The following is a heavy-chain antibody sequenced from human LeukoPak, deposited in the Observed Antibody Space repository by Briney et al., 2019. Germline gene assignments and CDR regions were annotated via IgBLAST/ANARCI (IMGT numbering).Heavy chain of an antibody. D-gene: IGHD1-26*01. CDR2: INPSGGST. CDR1: GYTLTELS. J-gene: IGHJ5*02. V-gene: IGHV1-46*01. Sequence: RASVKVSCKVSGYTLTELSMHWVRQAPGKGLEWMGIINPSGGSTTYAQKFQGRVTMTRDMSTSTVSMELSSLRSEDTAVYYCVRGVGGSNWFDPWGQGTLVTVSS. CDR3: VRGVGGSNWFDP.